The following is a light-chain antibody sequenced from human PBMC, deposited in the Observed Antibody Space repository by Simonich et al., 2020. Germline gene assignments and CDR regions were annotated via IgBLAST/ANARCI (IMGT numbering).Light chain of an antibody. CDR2: WAA. J-gene: IGKJ1*01. CDR3: QQYYSTRT. V-gene: IGKV4-1*01. CDR1: QSVLYSSNNTNY. Sequence: DIVMTQSPDSLAVSLGERATINCKSSQSVLYSSNNTNYLAWYQQKPGQPPKLLIYWAATRESGVPDRFSGSGSGTDLTLTISSLQAEDVAVYYCQQYYSTRTFGQGTKVEIK.